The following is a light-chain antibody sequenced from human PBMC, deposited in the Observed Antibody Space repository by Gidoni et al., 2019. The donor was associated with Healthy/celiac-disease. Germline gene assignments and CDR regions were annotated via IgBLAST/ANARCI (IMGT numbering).Light chain of an antibody. CDR3: SSYTSSSTWV. CDR1: SSDVGGYNY. Sequence: QSALTQPASVSGSPGQSITISCTGTSSDVGGYNYGPWYQQHPGKAPNLMIYDVSNRPSGVSNRFSGSKSGNTASLTISGLQAEDEADYYCSSYTSSSTWVFGGGTKLTV. V-gene: IGLV2-14*03. CDR2: DVS. J-gene: IGLJ3*02.